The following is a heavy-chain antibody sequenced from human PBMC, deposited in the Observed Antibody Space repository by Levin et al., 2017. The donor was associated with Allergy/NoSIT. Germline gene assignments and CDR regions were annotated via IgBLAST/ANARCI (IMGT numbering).Heavy chain of an antibody. J-gene: IGHJ5*02. Sequence: GESLKISCAASGFTFSPYTMNWVRQAPGKGLEWVSSISPTGSYIYYRDSVKGRFTISRDNAKNSMFLEMSSLRAEDTAVYYCACEPERGKWFDPWGQGTLVTVSA. D-gene: IGHD7-27*01. V-gene: IGHV3-21*01. CDR3: ACEPERGKWFDP. CDR2: ISPTGSYI. CDR1: GFTFSPYT.